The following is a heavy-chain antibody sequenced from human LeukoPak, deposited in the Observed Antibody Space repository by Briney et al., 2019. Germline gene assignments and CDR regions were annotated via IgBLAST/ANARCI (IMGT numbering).Heavy chain of an antibody. CDR2: IKQDASVK. D-gene: IGHD1-1*01. V-gene: IGHV3-7*01. CDR1: GLTFGSHW. J-gene: IGHJ3*02. CDR3: ARNDDVFDI. Sequence: GGSLRLSCVASGLTFGSHWMSWVRQAPGKALEWVANIKQDASVKQYVDSVKGRFTISRDNAKNSLYLQMNSLRAEDTAVYYCARNDDVFDIWGQGTMVTVSS.